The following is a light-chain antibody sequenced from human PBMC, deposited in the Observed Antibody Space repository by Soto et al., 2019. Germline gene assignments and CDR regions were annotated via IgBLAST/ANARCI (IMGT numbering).Light chain of an antibody. CDR1: NIATKS. CDR2: DDS. CDR3: QVWDGFSDHVV. Sequence: SYEPAQPPSVSVAPGQTATISCEGNNIATKSVHWYRQRPGQAPVLVVYDDSDRPSGIPERFSGSNSGNTATLTISRVEAGDEADYYCQVWDGFSDHVVFGGGTKLT. V-gene: IGLV3-21*02. J-gene: IGLJ2*01.